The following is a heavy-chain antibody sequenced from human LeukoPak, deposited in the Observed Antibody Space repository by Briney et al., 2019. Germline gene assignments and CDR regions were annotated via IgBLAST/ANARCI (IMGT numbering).Heavy chain of an antibody. CDR3: ARGGGYCSGGSCNSHDAFDI. V-gene: IGHV3-21*01. J-gene: IGHJ3*02. Sequence: GGSLRLSCAASGFTFSAYTVNWVRQAPGKGLEWVSSIGSGSSYIYYADSVKGRFTISRDNAKNSLFLQMNTLRAEDTAVYYCARGGGYCSGGSCNSHDAFDIWGQGTLVTVSS. CDR1: GFTFSAYT. D-gene: IGHD2-15*01. CDR2: IGSGSSYI.